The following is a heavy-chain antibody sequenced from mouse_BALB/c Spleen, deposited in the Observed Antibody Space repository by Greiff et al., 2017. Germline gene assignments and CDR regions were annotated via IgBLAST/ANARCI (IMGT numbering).Heavy chain of an antibody. J-gene: IGHJ2*01. CDR1: GFTFSSYT. Sequence: EVQVVESGGGLVQPGGSLKLSGAASGFTFSSYTMSWVRQTPEKRLELVAAINSNGGSTYYPDTVKGRFTISRDNAKNTLYMQMSSLKSEDTALYYCAREYGYDGYYFDYWGQGTPLTVSS. CDR2: INSNGGST. V-gene: IGHV5-6-3*01. D-gene: IGHD2-2*01. CDR3: AREYGYDGYYFDY.